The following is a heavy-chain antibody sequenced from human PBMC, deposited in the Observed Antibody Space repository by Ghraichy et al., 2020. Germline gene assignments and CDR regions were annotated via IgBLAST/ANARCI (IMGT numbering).Heavy chain of an antibody. D-gene: IGHD7-27*01. V-gene: IGHV4-34*01. CDR3: ARGGLTGNLE. CDR1: GAPFSGYY. Sequence: SETLSLTCAVYGAPFSGYYWTWIRQPPGKGLEWIGEINHGGSTHYNPSLKSRVTISADTSTKQFSLKVSSVTAADTAVYYCARGGLTGNLEWGQGTLVTVSS. J-gene: IGHJ4*02. CDR2: INHGGST.